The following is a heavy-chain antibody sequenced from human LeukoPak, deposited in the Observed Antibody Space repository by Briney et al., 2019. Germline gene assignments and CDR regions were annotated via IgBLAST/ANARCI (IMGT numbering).Heavy chain of an antibody. J-gene: IGHJ5*01. CDR1: GFTFSHHG. CDR3: AKDAQRGFDYSNSLDS. D-gene: IGHD4-11*01. V-gene: IGHV3-33*03. CDR2: ILSDGSNK. Sequence: GGSLRLSCVTSGFTFSHHGMHWVRQAPGKGLEWEAVILSDGSNKYYGDSAQGRFSISRDNSKKTVYLQLNNLRVEDTAVYYCAKDAQRGFDYSNSLDSWGRGTLVIVSS.